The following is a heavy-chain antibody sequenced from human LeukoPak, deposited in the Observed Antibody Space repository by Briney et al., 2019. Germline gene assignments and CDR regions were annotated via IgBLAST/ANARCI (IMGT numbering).Heavy chain of an antibody. CDR2: IIPIFGTA. Sequence: SVKVSCKAPGGTFSSYAISWVRQAPGQGLEWMGGIIPIFGTANYAQKFQGRVTITTDESTSTAYMELSSLRSEDTAVYYCARDRGYCSSTSCTGGVYNWFDPWGQGTLVTVSS. CDR3: ARDRGYCSSTSCTGGVYNWFDP. D-gene: IGHD2-2*01. J-gene: IGHJ5*02. CDR1: GGTFSSYA. V-gene: IGHV1-69*05.